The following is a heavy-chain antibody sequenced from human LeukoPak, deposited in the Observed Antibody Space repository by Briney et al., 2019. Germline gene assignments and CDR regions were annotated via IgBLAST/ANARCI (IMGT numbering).Heavy chain of an antibody. Sequence: GGSLRLSCAASGFTFSSYGMHWVRQAPGKGVEWVAVICYDGSNKYYADSVKGGFTISRDNSKNTLYLQMNSLRAEDTAVYYCARGVGNYYYVMDVWGQGTTVTVSS. CDR1: GFTFSSYG. V-gene: IGHV3-33*01. CDR2: ICYDGSNK. J-gene: IGHJ6*02. D-gene: IGHD3-10*01. CDR3: ARGVGNYYYVMDV.